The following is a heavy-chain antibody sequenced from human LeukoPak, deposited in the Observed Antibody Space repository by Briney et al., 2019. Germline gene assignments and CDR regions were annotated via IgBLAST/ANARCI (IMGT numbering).Heavy chain of an antibody. Sequence: SETLSLTCTVSGGSINSYYWSWFRQPPGKGLECIGYIYYSGSTNYNPSLKSRVTISVDTSKNQFSLRLRSVTAADTAVYFCARSPLGDSSAAFVYWGQGSLSTVSS. CDR1: GGSINSYY. CDR3: ARSPLGDSSAAFVY. CDR2: IYYSGST. V-gene: IGHV4-59*01. J-gene: IGHJ4*02. D-gene: IGHD6-19*01.